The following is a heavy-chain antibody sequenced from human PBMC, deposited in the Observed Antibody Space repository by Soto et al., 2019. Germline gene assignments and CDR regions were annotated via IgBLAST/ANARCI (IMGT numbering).Heavy chain of an antibody. CDR2: LYYSGST. CDR1: GGSISSGGYY. V-gene: IGHV4-31*03. CDR3: ARCFPYSSGWNFDP. Sequence: QVQLQESGPGLVKPSQTLSLTCTVSGGSISSGGYYWSWIRQHPGKGLEWIGYLYYSGSTYYYPSLTSRVTISVDTSKNQFSLKLSSVTAADTAVYYLARCFPYSSGWNFDPWGQGTLVTVSS. D-gene: IGHD6-19*01. J-gene: IGHJ5*02.